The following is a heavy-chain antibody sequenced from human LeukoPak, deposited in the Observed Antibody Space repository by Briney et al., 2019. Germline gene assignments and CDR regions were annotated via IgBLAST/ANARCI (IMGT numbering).Heavy chain of an antibody. CDR2: INQDGSEE. D-gene: IGHD5-12*01. CDR1: GFTFSHYW. Sequence: GGSLRLSCAASGFTFSHYWITWVRQAPGKGLEWVAHINQDGSEEHYMDSVKARFTISRDNAKNSLSLQMNSLRAEDTAVYYCVTDGGVSGYDLLDYWGQGTLVTVSS. V-gene: IGHV3-7*01. CDR3: VTDGGVSGYDLLDY. J-gene: IGHJ4*02.